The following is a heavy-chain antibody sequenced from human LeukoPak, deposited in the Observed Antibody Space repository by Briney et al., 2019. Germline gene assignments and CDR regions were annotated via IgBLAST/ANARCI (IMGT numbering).Heavy chain of an antibody. V-gene: IGHV3-53*01. D-gene: IGHD2-2*01. Sequence: GGSLRLSCAASGFTVSSNYMSWVRQAPGKGLEWVSVIYSGGSTYYADSVKGRFTISRDNSKNTLYLQMNSLRAEDTAVYYCAKEKCSSTSCPSFDYWGQGTLVTVSS. CDR3: AKEKCSSTSCPSFDY. CDR1: GFTVSSNY. J-gene: IGHJ4*02. CDR2: IYSGGST.